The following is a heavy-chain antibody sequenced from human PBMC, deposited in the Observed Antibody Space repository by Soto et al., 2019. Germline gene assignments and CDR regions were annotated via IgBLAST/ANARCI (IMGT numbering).Heavy chain of an antibody. CDR1: GYTFTSYA. CDR3: AAAPVAGVWGDAFDI. V-gene: IGHV1-3*01. Sequence: QVQLVQSGAEVKKPGASVKVSCKASGYTFTSYAMHWVRQAPGQRLEWMGWINAGNGNTKYSQKFQGRVTITRDTSASTADMELSSLRSEDTAVYYCAAAPVAGVWGDAFDIWGQGTMVTVSS. J-gene: IGHJ3*02. D-gene: IGHD6-19*01. CDR2: INAGNGNT.